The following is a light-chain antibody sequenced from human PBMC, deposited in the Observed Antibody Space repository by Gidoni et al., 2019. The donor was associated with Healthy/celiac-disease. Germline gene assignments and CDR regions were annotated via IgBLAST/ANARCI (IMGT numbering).Light chain of an antibody. CDR2: GAS. V-gene: IGKV3-20*01. Sequence: EIVLTKSPGTLSLSPGERATLSCRASQSVSSSYLAWYQQKPGQAPRLLIYGASSRATGIPDRVSGSGSGTDFTLTISRLEPEDFAVYYCQQYGSSPQTFGQGTKVEIK. CDR3: QQYGSSPQT. J-gene: IGKJ1*01. CDR1: QSVSSSY.